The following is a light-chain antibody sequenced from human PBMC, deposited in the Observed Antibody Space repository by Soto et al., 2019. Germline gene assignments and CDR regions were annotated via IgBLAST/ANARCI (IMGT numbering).Light chain of an antibody. V-gene: IGKV3-20*01. CDR1: QSVSSNN. Sequence: EIVLTQSPGTLSLSPGETATLSCRASQSVSSNNLAWYHQKPGQTPRLLIYGASSRATGIPDRFSSSGSGTDFTLTISRLEPEDFAVYYCQQYDNSITFGQGTRLEIE. J-gene: IGKJ5*01. CDR2: GAS. CDR3: QQYDNSIT.